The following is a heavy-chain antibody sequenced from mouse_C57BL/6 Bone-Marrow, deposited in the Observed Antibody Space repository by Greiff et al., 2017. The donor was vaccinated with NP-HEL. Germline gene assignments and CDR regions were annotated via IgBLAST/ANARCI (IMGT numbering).Heavy chain of an antibody. CDR3: ARNGLRAWFAY. CDR2: IYPGSGNT. D-gene: IGHD3-3*01. Sequence: QVQLQQSGAELVRPGASVKLSRKASGYTFTDYYINWVKQRPGQGLEWIARIYPGSGNTYYNEKFKGKATLTAEKSSSTAYMQLSSLTSEDSAVYFCARNGLRAWFAYWGQGTLVTVSA. J-gene: IGHJ3*01. CDR1: GYTFTDYY. V-gene: IGHV1-76*01.